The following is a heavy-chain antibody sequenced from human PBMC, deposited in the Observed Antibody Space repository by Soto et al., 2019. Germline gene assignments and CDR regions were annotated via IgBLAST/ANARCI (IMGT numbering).Heavy chain of an antibody. CDR2: ISAYNGNT. CDR3: ARDDYCNYGSPSPGYYYYMDV. V-gene: IGHV1-18*01. D-gene: IGHD4-4*01. J-gene: IGHJ6*03. Sequence: ASVKVSCKASGYTFTSYGISWVRQAPGQGLEWMGWISAYNGNTNYAQKLQGRVTMTTDTSTSTAYMELRSLRSDDTAVYYCARDDYCNYGSPSPGYYYYMDVWGKGTTVTVSS. CDR1: GYTFTSYG.